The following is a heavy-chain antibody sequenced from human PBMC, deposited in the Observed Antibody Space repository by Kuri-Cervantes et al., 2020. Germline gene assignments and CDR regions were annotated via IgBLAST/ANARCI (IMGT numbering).Heavy chain of an antibody. CDR2: INPNSGHT. CDR3: AREVRVGGKYFDH. V-gene: IGHV1-2*06. CDR1: GYTLSDHF. D-gene: IGHD3-16*01. J-gene: IGHJ4*02. Sequence: ASVKVSCKGSGYTLSDHFMHWVRQAPGQGLEWMGRINPNSGHTDSAQKFQGRATMTRDTSINTAYMELSSLRSDDTAVYYCAREVRVGGKYFDHWGQGALVTVSS.